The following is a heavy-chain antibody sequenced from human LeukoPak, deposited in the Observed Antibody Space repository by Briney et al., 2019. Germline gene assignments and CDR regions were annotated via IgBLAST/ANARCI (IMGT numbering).Heavy chain of an antibody. CDR2: INHSGST. Sequence: SETLSLTCAVYGGSFSGYYWSWIRQPPGKGLEWIGEINHSGSTNYNPSLKSRVTISVDTSKNQFSLKLSSVTAADTAVYYCARGVDNYYDSSGYYVDYWGQGTLVTDSS. V-gene: IGHV4-34*01. D-gene: IGHD3-22*01. J-gene: IGHJ4*02. CDR3: ARGVDNYYDSSGYYVDY. CDR1: GGSFSGYY.